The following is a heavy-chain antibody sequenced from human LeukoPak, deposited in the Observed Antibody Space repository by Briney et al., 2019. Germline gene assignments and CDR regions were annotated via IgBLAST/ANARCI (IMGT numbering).Heavy chain of an antibody. V-gene: IGHV3-48*04. CDR3: ARQRGSGWYVGNWFDP. Sequence: GGSLRLSCAASGFSFSGHSMSWARQAPGKGLEWVSYISSSGSTIYYADSVKGRFTISRDNAKNSLYLQMNSLRAEDTAVYYCARQRGSGWYVGNWFDPWGQGTLVTVSS. CDR1: GFSFSGHS. D-gene: IGHD6-19*01. J-gene: IGHJ5*02. CDR2: ISSSGSTI.